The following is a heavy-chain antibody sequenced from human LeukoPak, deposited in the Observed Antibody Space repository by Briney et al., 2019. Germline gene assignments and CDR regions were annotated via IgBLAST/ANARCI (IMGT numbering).Heavy chain of an antibody. V-gene: IGHV4-39*07. CDR1: GGSISDSRHY. Sequence: SETLSLTCTVSGGSISDSRHYWGWIRQPPGKGLEWIGSISYSGTIYSNPSLKSRVAMSLGTSKNQFSLRLRSVTSADTAMYYCARDLGVVRGVFTLDYWGQGTLVTVSS. CDR2: ISYSGTI. J-gene: IGHJ4*02. D-gene: IGHD3-10*01. CDR3: ARDLGVVRGVFTLDY.